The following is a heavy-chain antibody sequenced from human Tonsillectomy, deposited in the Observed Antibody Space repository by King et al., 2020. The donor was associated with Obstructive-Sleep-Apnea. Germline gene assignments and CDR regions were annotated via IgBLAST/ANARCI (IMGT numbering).Heavy chain of an antibody. Sequence: QLQESGPGLVKPSETLSLTCTVSGGSISTYYWSWIRQPPGKGLEWIGYIYYSGSTNYNPSLKSRVTISVDTSKNQFSLKLTSVTAADTAVYYCARGSFLKPLDYWGQGTLVTVSS. CDR2: IYYSGST. CDR1: GGSISTYY. V-gene: IGHV4-59*01. D-gene: IGHD3-16*02. J-gene: IGHJ4*02. CDR3: ARGSFLKPLDY.